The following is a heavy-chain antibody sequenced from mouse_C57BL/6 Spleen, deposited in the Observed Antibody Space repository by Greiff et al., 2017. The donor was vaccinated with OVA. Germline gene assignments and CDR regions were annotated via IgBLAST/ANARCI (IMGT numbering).Heavy chain of an antibody. CDR1: GYAFSSYW. CDR3: ARSRGYYGNLYAMDY. Sequence: QVQLQQSGAELVKPGASVKISCKASGYAFSSYWMNWVKQRPGKGLEWIGQIYPGDGDTNYNGKFKGKATLTADKSSSTAYMQLSSLTSEDSAVYFCARSRGYYGNLYAMDYWGQGTSVTVSS. CDR2: IYPGDGDT. D-gene: IGHD2-1*01. V-gene: IGHV1-80*01. J-gene: IGHJ4*01.